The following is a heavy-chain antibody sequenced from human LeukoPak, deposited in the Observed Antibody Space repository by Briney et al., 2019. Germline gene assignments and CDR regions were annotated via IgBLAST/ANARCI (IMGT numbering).Heavy chain of an antibody. CDR1: GYIFTGYY. Sequence: ASVKVPCKASGYIFTGYYIHWVRQARGQGLEWMGWINPNSGDTHYTQKFQGRVTMTREMSIATAYMELNSLRSDDTAVYYCARDETLRGPFDYWGQGTLVTVSS. CDR3: ARDETLRGPFDY. CDR2: INPNSGDT. V-gene: IGHV1-2*02. J-gene: IGHJ4*02.